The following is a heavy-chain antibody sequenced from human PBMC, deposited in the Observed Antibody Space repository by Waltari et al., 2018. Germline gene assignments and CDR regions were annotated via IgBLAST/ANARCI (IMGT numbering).Heavy chain of an antibody. CDR2: IFSNYEK. CDR1: GFSLRNDRKS. Sequence: QVTLKESGPVLVKPTETLTLTCTVSGFSLRNDRKSVSWFRQPPGKALEWLAHIFSNYEKSYSTSLTSRLTISKDTSKSQVVLTMTNMDPVDTATYYCARQEEWELPRAFDIWGQGTMVTVSS. D-gene: IGHD1-26*01. J-gene: IGHJ3*02. CDR3: ARQEEWELPRAFDI. V-gene: IGHV2-26*01.